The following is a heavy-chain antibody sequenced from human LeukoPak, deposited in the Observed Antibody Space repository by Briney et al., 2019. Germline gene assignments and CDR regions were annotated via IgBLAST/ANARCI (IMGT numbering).Heavy chain of an antibody. J-gene: IGHJ4*02. D-gene: IGHD2-15*01. CDR3: ASHCSGGSCYSRGSPGY. CDR1: GGSISSGGYY. Sequence: PSQTLSLTCTVSGGSISSGGYYWSWIRQHPGKGLEWIGYIYYSGSTYYNPSLKSRVTISVDTSKNQFSLKLSSVTAADTAVYYCASHCSGGSCYSRGSPGYWGQGTLVTVSS. V-gene: IGHV4-31*03. CDR2: IYYSGST.